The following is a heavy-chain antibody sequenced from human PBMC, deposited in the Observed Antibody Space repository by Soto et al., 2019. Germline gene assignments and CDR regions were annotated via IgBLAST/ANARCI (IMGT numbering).Heavy chain of an antibody. D-gene: IGHD4-17*01. J-gene: IGHJ4*02. Sequence: SETLSLTCTVSGGSISSGDYYWSWIRQPPGKGLEWIGYIYYSGSTYYNPSLKSRVTISVDTSKNQFSLKLSSVTAADTAVYYCARGHGDYYFDYWGQGTLVTVSS. CDR3: ARGHGDYYFDY. CDR1: GGSISSGDYY. V-gene: IGHV4-30-4*01. CDR2: IYYSGST.